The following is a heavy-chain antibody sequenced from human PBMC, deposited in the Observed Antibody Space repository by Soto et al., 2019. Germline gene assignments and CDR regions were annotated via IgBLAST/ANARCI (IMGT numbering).Heavy chain of an antibody. V-gene: IGHV4-59*01. CDR2: IYYSGST. J-gene: IGHJ4*02. D-gene: IGHD6-19*01. CDR3: ARGSQWLVLGY. Sequence: QVQLQESGPGLVKPSETLSLTCTVSGGSISSYYWSWIRQPPGKGLEWIGYIYYSGSTNYNPSLKSRVTVSVDTSKNQFSLKLSSVTAADTAVYYCARGSQWLVLGYWGQGTLVTVSS. CDR1: GGSISSYY.